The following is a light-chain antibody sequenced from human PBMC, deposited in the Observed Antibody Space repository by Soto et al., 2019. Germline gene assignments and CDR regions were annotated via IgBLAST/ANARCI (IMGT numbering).Light chain of an antibody. CDR3: AAWENSLSGPV. CDR1: SSNIGSNT. CDR2: SDN. J-gene: IGLJ2*01. V-gene: IGLV1-44*01. Sequence: LTQPPLASGTPGQRVTISCSGRSSNIGSNTVSWYQQLPGAAPNVLIYSDNKRPPGVPDRFSGSRSGASASLAISGLQSEDEADYYCAAWENSLSGPVFGGGTKLTVL.